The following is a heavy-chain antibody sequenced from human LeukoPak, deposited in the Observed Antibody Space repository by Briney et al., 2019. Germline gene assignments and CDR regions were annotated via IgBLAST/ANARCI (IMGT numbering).Heavy chain of an antibody. CDR1: GYSFKNYW. CDR3: ARQGFVASYGVDV. V-gene: IGHV5-51*01. CDR2: IYPGDSNT. J-gene: IGHJ6*04. Sequence: GESLKISCKGSGYSFKNYWIAWVRQMPGKGLEWMGIIYPGDSNTRYNPSFQGQVTISADKSISTAYLQWSSLKASDTAEYYCARQGFVASYGVDVWGEGTTVTVSS.